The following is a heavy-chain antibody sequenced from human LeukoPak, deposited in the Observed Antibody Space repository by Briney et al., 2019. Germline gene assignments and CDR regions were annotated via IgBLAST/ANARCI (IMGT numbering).Heavy chain of an antibody. CDR2: IYTSGST. CDR1: GGSISSGSYY. CDR3: ARLKLTLSSYAFDI. Sequence: SETLSLTCTVSGGSISSGSYYWSWIRQPAGKGLEWIRRIYTSGSTNYNPSLKSRVTISVDTSKNQFSLKLSSVTAADTAVYYCARLKLTLSSYAFDIWGQGTMVTVSS. V-gene: IGHV4-61*02. J-gene: IGHJ3*02. D-gene: IGHD1-1*01.